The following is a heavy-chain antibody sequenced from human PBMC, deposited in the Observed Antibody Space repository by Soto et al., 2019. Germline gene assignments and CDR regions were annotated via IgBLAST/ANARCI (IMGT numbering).Heavy chain of an antibody. J-gene: IGHJ5*02. CDR1: GYTFTNYA. CDR2: INAGNGNT. CDR3: ARPLASGYSYGA. V-gene: IGHV1-3*01. D-gene: IGHD5-18*01. Sequence: GASLKVSCKASGYTFTNYAGHWVRQAPGQRLEWMGWINAGNGNTQYSPKFQGRVTITRDTSASTAYMELSSLRSEDTAVYYCARPLASGYSYGAWGQGTLVTVSS.